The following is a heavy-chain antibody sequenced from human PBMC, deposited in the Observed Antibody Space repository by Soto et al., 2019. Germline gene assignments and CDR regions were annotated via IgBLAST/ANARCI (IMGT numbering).Heavy chain of an antibody. Sequence: EVQLLESGGGLVQPGGSLRLSCAASGFTFSSYAMSLVRQAPGKGLEWVSAISGSGGSTYYADSVKGRFTISRDNSKNPLYLQMNSLRAEDTAVYYCAKGKGGQQLVPDYFDYWGQGTLVTVSS. J-gene: IGHJ4*02. CDR3: AKGKGGQQLVPDYFDY. CDR1: GFTFSSYA. V-gene: IGHV3-23*01. CDR2: ISGSGGST. D-gene: IGHD6-13*01.